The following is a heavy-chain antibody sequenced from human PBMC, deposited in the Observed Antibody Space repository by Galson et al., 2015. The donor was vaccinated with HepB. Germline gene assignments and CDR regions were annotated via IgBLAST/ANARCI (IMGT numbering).Heavy chain of an antibody. D-gene: IGHD2-15*01. CDR3: ARVLAGYCSGGSCSDAFDI. V-gene: IGHV3-48*04. CDR1: GFTFSSYS. J-gene: IGHJ3*02. CDR2: ISSSSSTI. Sequence: SLRLSCAASGFTFSSYSMNWVRQAPGKGLEWVSYISSSSSTIYYADSVKGRFTISRDNAKNSLYLQMNSLRAEDTAVYYCARVLAGYCSGGSCSDAFDIWGQGTMVTVSS.